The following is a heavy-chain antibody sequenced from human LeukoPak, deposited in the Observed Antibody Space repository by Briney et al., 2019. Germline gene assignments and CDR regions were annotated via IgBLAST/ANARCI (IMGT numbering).Heavy chain of an antibody. V-gene: IGHV3-23*01. Sequence: PGGSLRLSCAASGFTFSTYNMNWVRQAPGKGLEWVSAVGGTDGRTYYAAFVKGRFTIYRDNPKNTLYLQMNSLRAEDTAVYYCAKDGSYYFDYWGQGTLVTVSS. CDR3: AKDGSYYFDY. CDR2: VGGTDGRT. CDR1: GFTFSTYN. J-gene: IGHJ4*02.